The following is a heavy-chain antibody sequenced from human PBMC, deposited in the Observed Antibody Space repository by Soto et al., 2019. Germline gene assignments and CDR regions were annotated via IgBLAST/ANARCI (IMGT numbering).Heavy chain of an antibody. D-gene: IGHD2-15*01. J-gene: IGHJ6*02. Sequence: GSLRLSCTASGFTFSTYWMSWVRQAQGMGLEWVANIGEDGSGKYYVDSVKGRFTISRDNAKNSLYLQMNSLRADDTAVYFGEGGSGGHSNYYGRDVWGQGTRV. CDR1: GFTFSTYW. V-gene: IGHV3-7*03. CDR2: IGEDGSGK. CDR3: EGGSGGHSNYYGRDV.